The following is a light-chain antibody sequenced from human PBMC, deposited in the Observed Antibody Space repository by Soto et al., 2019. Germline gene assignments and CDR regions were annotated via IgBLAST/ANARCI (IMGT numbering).Light chain of an antibody. V-gene: IGKV1-5*03. CDR1: QSISSW. Sequence: IQSPQSQDTLSASVGDRVPITCRASQSISSWLAWYQQKPGKAPKLLIYKASSLESGVPSRFSGSGSGTEFTLTISSLQPDDFATYYCQQYNSYWWTFGQGPKV. CDR3: QQYNSYWWT. CDR2: KAS. J-gene: IGKJ1*01.